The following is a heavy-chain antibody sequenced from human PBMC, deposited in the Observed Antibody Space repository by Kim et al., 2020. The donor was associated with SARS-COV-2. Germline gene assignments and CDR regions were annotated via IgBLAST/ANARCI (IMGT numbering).Heavy chain of an antibody. CDR3: VREVEVGANSDF. Sequence: YADSEKGLFTISRDNTKNSLYLPMNSLREEDTAVYFCVREVEVGANSDFWGQGTLVTVSS. J-gene: IGHJ4*02. D-gene: IGHD1-26*01. V-gene: IGHV3-11*06.